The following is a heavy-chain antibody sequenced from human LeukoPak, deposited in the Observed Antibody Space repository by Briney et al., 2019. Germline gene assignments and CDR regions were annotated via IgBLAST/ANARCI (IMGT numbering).Heavy chain of an antibody. CDR3: ARPIAAAALDY. CDR1: GFTVSNNY. V-gene: IGHV3-53*05. CDR2: IYSDGTT. D-gene: IGHD6-13*01. Sequence: GGSLRLSFAASGFTVSNNYMSWVRQAPGKKLEWVSDIYSDGTTFYADSVKGRFTISRDNSKNTLYLQMNSLRAEDTAVYYCARPIAAAALDYWGQGTLVTVSS. J-gene: IGHJ4*02.